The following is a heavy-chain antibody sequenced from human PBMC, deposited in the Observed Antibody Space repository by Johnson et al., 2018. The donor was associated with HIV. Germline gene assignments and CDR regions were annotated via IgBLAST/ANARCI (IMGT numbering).Heavy chain of an antibody. D-gene: IGHD3-9*01. Sequence: QVQLVESGGGVVQPGRSLRLSCAASGFTFSSYAMHWVRQAPGKGLEWVAVISYDGSNKYYADSVTGRFTISRDNSKNTLYRQMNSLRAEDTAMYYCAREEGTDILTRGDAFDIWGQGTMVTVSS. V-gene: IGHV3-30-3*01. CDR2: ISYDGSNK. CDR3: AREEGTDILTRGDAFDI. CDR1: GFTFSSYA. J-gene: IGHJ3*02.